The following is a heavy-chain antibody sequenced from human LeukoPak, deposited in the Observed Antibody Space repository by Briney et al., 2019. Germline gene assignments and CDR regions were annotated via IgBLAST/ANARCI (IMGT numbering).Heavy chain of an antibody. V-gene: IGHV1-69*13. CDR1: GYTFTSYD. Sequence: SVKVSCKASGYTFTSYDINWVRQATGQGLEWMGGIIPIFGTANYAQKFQGRVTITADESTSTAYMELSSLRSEATAVYYCARGSSGWYHYYYMDVWGKGTTVTVSS. D-gene: IGHD6-19*01. CDR2: IIPIFGTA. J-gene: IGHJ6*03. CDR3: ARGSSGWYHYYYMDV.